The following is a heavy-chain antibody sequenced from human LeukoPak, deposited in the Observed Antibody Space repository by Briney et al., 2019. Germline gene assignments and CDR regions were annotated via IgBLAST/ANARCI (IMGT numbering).Heavy chain of an antibody. Sequence: GRSLRLSCAASGFTFSSYGMHWVRQAPGKGLEWVAVISYDGSNKYYADSVKGRFTISRDNSKNTLYLQMNSLRAEDTAVYYCAKPRGYDILTGYPGWAFDIWGQGQWSPSLQ. CDR1: GFTFSSYG. V-gene: IGHV3-30*18. J-gene: IGHJ3*02. D-gene: IGHD3-9*01. CDR2: ISYDGSNK. CDR3: AKPRGYDILTGYPGWAFDI.